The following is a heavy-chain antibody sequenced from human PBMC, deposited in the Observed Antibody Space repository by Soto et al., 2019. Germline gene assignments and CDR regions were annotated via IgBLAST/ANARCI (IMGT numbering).Heavy chain of an antibody. CDR2: ISGSGGST. CDR1: GFTFSSYA. V-gene: IGHV3-23*01. CDR3: AISGGGYSGYDLLGGGMDV. D-gene: IGHD5-12*01. J-gene: IGHJ6*02. Sequence: EVQLLESGGGLVQPGGSLRLSCAASGFTFSSYAMSWVRQAPGKGLEWVSAISGSGGSTYYADSVKGRFTISRDNSKNTLYLQMNSLRAEDAAVYYCAISGGGYSGYDLLGGGMDVWGQGTTVTVSS.